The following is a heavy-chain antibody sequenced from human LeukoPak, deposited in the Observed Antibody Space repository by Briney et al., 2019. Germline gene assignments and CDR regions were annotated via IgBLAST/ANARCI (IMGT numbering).Heavy chain of an antibody. CDR2: FIGGGGST. CDR3: AKDTIKDYDFWSGYWRGYYYYYYGMDV. Sequence: GGSLRLSCAASGFTFSSYAMTWVRQAPGKGLEWASAFIGGGGSTYSADSVKGRFTISRDNSKNTLYLQMNSLRAEHTAVYYCAKDTIKDYDFWSGYWRGYYYYYYGMDVWGQGTTVTVSS. D-gene: IGHD3-3*01. V-gene: IGHV3-23*01. J-gene: IGHJ6*02. CDR1: GFTFSSYA.